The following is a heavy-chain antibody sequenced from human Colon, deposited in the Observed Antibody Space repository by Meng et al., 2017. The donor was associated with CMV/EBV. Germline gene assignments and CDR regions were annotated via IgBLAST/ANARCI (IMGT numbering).Heavy chain of an antibody. D-gene: IGHD1-14*01. Sequence: LSCAGSGFTFSNYWMYWVRQTPGKGLVCVARIKTDGSTTEYADSVKGRFTISRDNGRNTLYLQMNSLRGEDTAVSFCVSGLVGTRNYWAQGTLVTVSS. CDR2: IKTDGSTT. CDR3: VSGLVGTRNY. J-gene: IGHJ4*02. CDR1: GFTFSNYW. V-gene: IGHV3-74*03.